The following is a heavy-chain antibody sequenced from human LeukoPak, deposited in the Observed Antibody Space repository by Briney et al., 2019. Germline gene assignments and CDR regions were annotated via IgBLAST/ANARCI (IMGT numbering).Heavy chain of an antibody. CDR3: ARGQYSSGWYEEDDYYYGMDV. D-gene: IGHD6-19*01. CDR2: ISGSGSTI. CDR1: GFTFSSYE. Sequence: PGGSLRLSCAASGFTFSSYEMNWVRQAPGKGLEWVSYISGSGSTIYYADSVKGRFTISRDNAKNSLYLQMNSLRAEDTAVYYCARGQYSSGWYEEDDYYYGMDVWGKGTTVTVSP. V-gene: IGHV3-48*03. J-gene: IGHJ6*04.